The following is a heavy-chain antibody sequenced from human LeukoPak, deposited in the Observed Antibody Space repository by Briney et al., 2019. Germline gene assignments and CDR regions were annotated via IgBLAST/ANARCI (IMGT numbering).Heavy chain of an antibody. CDR1: GCTFTDYY. CDR3: ARDSSDYFKPFDY. J-gene: IGHJ4*02. CDR2: INPNSGGT. Sequence: ASVKVSCKASGCTFTDYYIHWVRQAPGQGLQWMGWINPNSGGTNYAQNFQGRVTMTRDTSISTAYMELRRLRSDDTAVYFCARDSSDYFKPFDYWGQGTLVTVSS. V-gene: IGHV1-2*02. D-gene: IGHD3-22*01.